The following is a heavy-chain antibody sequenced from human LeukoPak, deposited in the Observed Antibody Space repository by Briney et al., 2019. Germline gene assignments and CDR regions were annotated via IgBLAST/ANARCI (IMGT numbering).Heavy chain of an antibody. D-gene: IGHD3/OR15-3a*01. V-gene: IGHV3-23*01. CDR1: GIRFDYNA. Sequence: GGSLRLSCAVCGIRFDYNALSWVRQAPGEGLEWLAGISGRGSGTDYADSVRGRFTISRDNSGNTLFLQMNSLRAEDTAVYYCAKALLWTGSVDSNYYIDAWGKGTTVTVSS. J-gene: IGHJ6*03. CDR2: ISGRGSGT. CDR3: AKALLWTGSVDSNYYIDA.